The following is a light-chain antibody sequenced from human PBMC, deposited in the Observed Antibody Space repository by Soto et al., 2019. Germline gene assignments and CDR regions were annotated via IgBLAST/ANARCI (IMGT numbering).Light chain of an antibody. Sequence: EIVMTQSPATLSVSPGERATLSCRASQTISSGFLAWYQQKVGQAPRLLIYDASNRATGVPDRYSASGSGTDFTLTISRLEPEDFAVFFCQQYGTSEIIFGQGTRLEIK. J-gene: IGKJ5*01. CDR1: QTISSGF. CDR3: QQYGTSEII. CDR2: DAS. V-gene: IGKV3-20*01.